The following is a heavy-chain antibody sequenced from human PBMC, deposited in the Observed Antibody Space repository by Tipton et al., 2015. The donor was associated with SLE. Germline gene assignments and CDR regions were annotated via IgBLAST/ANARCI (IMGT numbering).Heavy chain of an antibody. CDR2: IHYSGNT. CDR3: ASPYYYGSGSFDP. J-gene: IGHJ5*02. CDR1: GGSIGTYY. Sequence: TLSLTCTVSGGSIGTYYWSWIRQPPGKGLEYIGLIHYSGNTNYNPSLKSRVTISIDKSKNQFSLKLTSMTAADTAIYFCASPYYYGSGSFDPWGQGTLVTVSS. D-gene: IGHD3-10*01. V-gene: IGHV4-59*12.